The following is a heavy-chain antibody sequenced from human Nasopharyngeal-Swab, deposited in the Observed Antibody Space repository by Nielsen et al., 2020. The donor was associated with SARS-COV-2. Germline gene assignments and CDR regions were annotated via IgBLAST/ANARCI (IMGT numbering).Heavy chain of an antibody. D-gene: IGHD6-19*01. J-gene: IGHJ4*02. Sequence: GGSLRLSCTASGFTFGDYAMSWFRQAQGKGLEWVGFIRSKAYGGTTEYAASVKGRFTISRDDSKSIAYLQMNSLKTEDTAVYYCTRAGYSSGWAFDYWGQGTLVTVSS. CDR1: GFTFGDYA. CDR3: TRAGYSSGWAFDY. CDR2: IRSKAYGGTT. V-gene: IGHV3-49*03.